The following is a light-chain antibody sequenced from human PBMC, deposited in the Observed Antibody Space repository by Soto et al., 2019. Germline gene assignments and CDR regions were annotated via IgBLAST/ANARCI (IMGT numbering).Light chain of an antibody. V-gene: IGKV4-1*01. J-gene: IGKJ2*01. Sequence: VLTAYPSSLAVSLGERATVNCRSSQSVLDNSTNKSYLAWYQKKPGHPPKLLVHWASVREAGVPDRFSGGGSGTDFTLTISSLQAEDVAVYYCHQYDTTPQTFGQGTQLEIK. CDR1: QSVLDNSTNKSY. CDR3: HQYDTTPQT. CDR2: WAS.